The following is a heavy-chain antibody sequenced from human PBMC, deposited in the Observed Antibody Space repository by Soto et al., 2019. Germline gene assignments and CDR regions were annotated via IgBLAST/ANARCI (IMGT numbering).Heavy chain of an antibody. J-gene: IGHJ3*02. CDR1: GYSFTSQY. Sequence: QVQLVQSGAEVEKPGASVKISCKASGYSFTSQYVHWVRQAPGQGLEWMGIINPNGGSTTYAQKFKGRVSITRNTSTCTSYLGVSSLTSEDTAVYYWRREQWLRPGGGTEPLDIWGQGTMVTVAS. V-gene: IGHV1-46*01. D-gene: IGHD5-12*01. CDR3: RREQWLRPGGGTEPLDI. CDR2: INPNGGST.